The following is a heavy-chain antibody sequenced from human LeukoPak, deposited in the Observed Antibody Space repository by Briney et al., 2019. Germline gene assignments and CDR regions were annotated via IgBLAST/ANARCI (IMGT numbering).Heavy chain of an antibody. Sequence: GRSLRLPCAASGFTFRNSAMHWVRQAPGKGLEWVALIWSDGRDKFSPDSVKGRFTISRDNSRNTLYLEMNSLRPEDTAVYYCARDLGSGFSLDYWGQGTLVTVSS. J-gene: IGHJ4*02. CDR2: IWSDGRDK. D-gene: IGHD3-10*01. CDR1: GFTFRNSA. V-gene: IGHV3-33*01. CDR3: ARDLGSGFSLDY.